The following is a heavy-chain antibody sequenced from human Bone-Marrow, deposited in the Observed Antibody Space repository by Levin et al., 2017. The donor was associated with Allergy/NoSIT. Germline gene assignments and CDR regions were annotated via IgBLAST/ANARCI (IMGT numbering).Heavy chain of an antibody. Sequence: GESLKISCAASGFTFSSYSMNWVRQAPGKGLEWVSSISSSSSYIYYADSVKGRFTISRDNAKNSLYLQMNSLRAEDTAVYYCARRGAAAGSGDYYYYGMDGWGQGTTVTVSS. CDR3: ARRGAAAGSGDYYYYGMDG. CDR1: GFTFSSYS. CDR2: ISSSSSYI. V-gene: IGHV3-21*01. J-gene: IGHJ6*02. D-gene: IGHD6-13*01.